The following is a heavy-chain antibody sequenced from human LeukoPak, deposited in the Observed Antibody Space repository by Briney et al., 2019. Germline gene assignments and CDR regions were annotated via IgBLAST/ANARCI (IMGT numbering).Heavy chain of an antibody. V-gene: IGHV4-31*03. Sequence: PSETLSLTCTVSGGSISSGDYYWTWIRQHPGKGLEWIGYIYNSGTTYYNPSLESRVTISGDTSKNQFSLKLSSVTAADTAVYYCARTPGWSYGFDYWGQGTLVTVSS. J-gene: IGHJ4*02. CDR1: GGSISSGDYY. CDR2: IYNSGTT. D-gene: IGHD3-16*01. CDR3: ARTPGWSYGFDY.